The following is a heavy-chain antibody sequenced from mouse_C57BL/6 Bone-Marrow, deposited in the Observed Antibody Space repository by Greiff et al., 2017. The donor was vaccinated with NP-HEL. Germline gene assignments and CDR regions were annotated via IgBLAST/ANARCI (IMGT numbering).Heavy chain of an antibody. CDR3: ARPYYSNFYAMDY. D-gene: IGHD2-5*01. J-gene: IGHJ4*01. Sequence: QVQLKQSGAELARPGASVKMSCKASGYTFTSYTMHWVKQRPGQGLEWIGYINPSSGYTKYNQKFKDKATLTADKSSSTAYMQLSSLTSEDSAVYYCARPYYSNFYAMDYWGQGTSVTVSS. CDR2: INPSSGYT. CDR1: GYTFTSYT. V-gene: IGHV1-4*01.